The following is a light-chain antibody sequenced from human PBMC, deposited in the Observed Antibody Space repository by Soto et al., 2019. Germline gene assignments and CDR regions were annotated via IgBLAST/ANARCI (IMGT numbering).Light chain of an antibody. Sequence: QSVLTQPPSASGTPGQRVTISCSGSSSNIGSNTVNWYQQLPGTAPKLLIYSNNQRPSGVPDRFSGSKSGTSASLAISGLQSEDETEYYCAAWDDSLNGVIFGGGTSSPS. V-gene: IGLV1-44*01. CDR3: AAWDDSLNGVI. CDR1: SSNIGSNT. CDR2: SNN. J-gene: IGLJ2*01.